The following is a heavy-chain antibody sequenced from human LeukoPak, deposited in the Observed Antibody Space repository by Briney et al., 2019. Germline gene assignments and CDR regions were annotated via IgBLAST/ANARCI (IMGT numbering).Heavy chain of an antibody. J-gene: IGHJ4*02. CDR1: GFTFSSYG. CDR3: ARGSYWGGDY. Sequence: PGGSLRLSCAASGFTFSSYGMSWVRQAPGKGLEWVANINLDGSVKSYVDSVKGRFTISRDNAKNTLYLLMDSLRAEDTAVYYCARGSYWGGDYWGQGTLVTVSS. V-gene: IGHV3-7*01. D-gene: IGHD1-26*01. CDR2: INLDGSVK.